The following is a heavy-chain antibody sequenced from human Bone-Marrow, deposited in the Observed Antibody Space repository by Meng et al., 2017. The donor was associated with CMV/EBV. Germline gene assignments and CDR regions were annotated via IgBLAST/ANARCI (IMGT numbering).Heavy chain of an antibody. CDR2: IKSKTDGGTT. J-gene: IGHJ6*02. Sequence: GESLKISCAASGFTFSSYWMHWVRQAPGKGLEWVGRIKSKTDGGTTDYAAPVKGRFTISRDDSKNTLYLQMNSLKTEDTAVYYCTTDFWAEYGMDVWGQGTTVTVSS. D-gene: IGHD3-16*01. V-gene: IGHV3-15*01. CDR1: GFTFSSYW. CDR3: TTDFWAEYGMDV.